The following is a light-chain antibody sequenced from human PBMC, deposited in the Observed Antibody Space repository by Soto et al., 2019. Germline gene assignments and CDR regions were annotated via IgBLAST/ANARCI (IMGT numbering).Light chain of an antibody. J-gene: IGKJ4*01. CDR2: DAS. CDR3: QQSSNWPPA. Sequence: EIVLTQSPATLSLSPGARATLSCRASQSVSSYLAWYQQKPGQAPRLLIYDASNRATGIPARFSGSGSGTDFTLTISSLEPEDFAVYYCQQSSNWPPAFGGGTKVAIK. V-gene: IGKV3-11*01. CDR1: QSVSSY.